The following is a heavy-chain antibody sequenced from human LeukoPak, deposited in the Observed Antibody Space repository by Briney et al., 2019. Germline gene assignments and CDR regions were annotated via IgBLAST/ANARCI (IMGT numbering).Heavy chain of an antibody. J-gene: IGHJ4*02. Sequence: SVKVSCKASGATFSSYAISWVRQAPGQGLEWMGRIIPILGIANYAQKFQGRVTITADKSTSTAYMELSSLRSEDTAVYYCARVDTAMVIDYWGQGTLVTVSS. CDR1: GATFSSYA. D-gene: IGHD5-18*01. CDR2: IIPILGIA. V-gene: IGHV1-69*04. CDR3: ARVDTAMVIDY.